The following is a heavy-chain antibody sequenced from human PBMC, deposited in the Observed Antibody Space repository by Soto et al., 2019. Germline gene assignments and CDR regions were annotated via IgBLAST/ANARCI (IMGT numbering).Heavy chain of an antibody. CDR1: GFTFSDFY. Sequence: QVQLVESGGGLVKPGGSLRLSCAASGFTFSDFYMSWIRQAPGKRLEWIAYISSSGSPKYYADSVKGRFIISRDNAKNSLYRKMISLGAEDTAVYYWAREKQGYLGTDAPLDIWGQGTKVPVSP. CDR2: ISSSGSPK. J-gene: IGHJ3*02. V-gene: IGHV3-11*01. D-gene: IGHD1-1*01. CDR3: AREKQGYLGTDAPLDI.